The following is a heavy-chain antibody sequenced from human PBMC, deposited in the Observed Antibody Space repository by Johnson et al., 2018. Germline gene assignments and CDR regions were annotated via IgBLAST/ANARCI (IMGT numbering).Heavy chain of an antibody. CDR1: GFTFSSYT. J-gene: IGHJ6*02. Sequence: EVQLVESGGGLVKPGGSLRLSCAASGFTFSSYTMNWVRQAPGKGLEWVSSIISSSNYVYYADSLEGRFTISRDNAKHSLYLQMNSLRAEDTAVYFCARDEGRYSYYGMDVWGQGTTVTVSS. V-gene: IGHV3-21*01. CDR3: ARDEGRYSYYGMDV. CDR2: IISSSNYV.